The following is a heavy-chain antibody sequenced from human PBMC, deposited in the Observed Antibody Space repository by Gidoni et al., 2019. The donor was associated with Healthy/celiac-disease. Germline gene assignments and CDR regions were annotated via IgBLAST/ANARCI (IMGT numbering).Heavy chain of an antibody. Sequence: EVQLLESGGGLVQPGGSLRLSCAASGFTFSSYAMSWVRQAPGKGLEWVSAISGSGGSTYYADAVKGRFTISRDNSKNTLYLQMNSLRAEDTAVYYCAKDEEEGSGVTPMDVWGQGTTVTVSS. D-gene: IGHD3-10*01. CDR3: AKDEEEGSGVTPMDV. CDR1: GFTFSSYA. V-gene: IGHV3-23*01. J-gene: IGHJ6*02. CDR2: ISGSGGST.